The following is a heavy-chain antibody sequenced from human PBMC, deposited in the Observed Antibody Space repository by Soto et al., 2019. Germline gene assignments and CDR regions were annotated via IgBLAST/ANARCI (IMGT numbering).Heavy chain of an antibody. CDR1: GFTFSSYW. J-gene: IGHJ4*02. V-gene: IGHV3-7*01. Sequence: GWSLRLSCAASGFTFSSYWMSWVRQAPGKGLEWVANIKQDGSDKYYVDSVKGRFTISRDNAKNSLYLQMNSLRAEDTDVYYCAIGRWYFDYWGQGTLVTVSS. CDR3: AIGRWYFDY. D-gene: IGHD2-15*01. CDR2: IKQDGSDK.